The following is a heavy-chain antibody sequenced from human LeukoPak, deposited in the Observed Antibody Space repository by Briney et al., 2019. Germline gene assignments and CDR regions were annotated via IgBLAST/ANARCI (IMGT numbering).Heavy chain of an antibody. J-gene: IGHJ5*02. Sequence: SETLSLTCTVSGGSISSSSYYWGWIRQPPGKGLEWIGSIYYSGSTYYNPSLKSRVTISVDTSKNQFSLKLSSVTAADTAVYYCAKKYGSGSYYHWFDPWGQGTLVTVSS. CDR3: AKKYGSGSYYHWFDP. CDR2: IYYSGST. V-gene: IGHV4-39*01. D-gene: IGHD3-10*01. CDR1: GGSISSSSYY.